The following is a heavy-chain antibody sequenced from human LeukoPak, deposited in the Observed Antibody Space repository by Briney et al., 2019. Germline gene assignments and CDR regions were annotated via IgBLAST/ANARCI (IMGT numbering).Heavy chain of an antibody. D-gene: IGHD4-23*01. V-gene: IGHV3-30*02. CDR1: GFTFITYD. CDR2: MRYDGSNK. CDR3: ARDLGKEKYFDY. J-gene: IGHJ4*02. Sequence: GGSLRLSCATSGFTFITYDIHWVRQAPGKGLEWVAFMRYDGSNKYYADSVKGRFTISRDNSKNTLYLQMNSLRAEDTAVYYCARDLGKEKYFDYWGQGTLVTVSS.